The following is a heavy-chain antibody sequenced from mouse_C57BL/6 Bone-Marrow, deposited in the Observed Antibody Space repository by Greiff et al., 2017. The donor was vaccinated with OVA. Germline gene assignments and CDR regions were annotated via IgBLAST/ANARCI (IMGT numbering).Heavy chain of an antibody. J-gene: IGHJ3*01. CDR1: GYTFTSYW. V-gene: IGHV1-74*01. Sequence: QVQLQQPGAELVKPGASVKVSCKASGYTFTSYWLHWVKQRPGQGLEWIGRNHPSDSDTNYNQKFKGKATLTVDKSSSPAYLPLSSLTSECSTVYYGAPFYYDYGAWFAYWGQGTLVTVSA. D-gene: IGHD2-4*01. CDR2: NHPSDSDT. CDR3: APFYYDYGAWFAY.